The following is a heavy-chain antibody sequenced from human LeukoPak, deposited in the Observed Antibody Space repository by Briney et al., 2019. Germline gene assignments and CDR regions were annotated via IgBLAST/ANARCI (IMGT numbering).Heavy chain of an antibody. CDR1: GFTFSSYA. D-gene: IGHD5-18*01. Sequence: PGRSLRLSCAASGFTFSSYAMHWVRQAPGKGLEWVAVISYDGSNKYYADSVKGRFTISRDNSKNTLYLQMNSLRAEDTAVCYCARADTATFDYWGQGTLVTVSS. V-gene: IGHV3-30*04. J-gene: IGHJ4*02. CDR3: ARADTATFDY. CDR2: ISYDGSNK.